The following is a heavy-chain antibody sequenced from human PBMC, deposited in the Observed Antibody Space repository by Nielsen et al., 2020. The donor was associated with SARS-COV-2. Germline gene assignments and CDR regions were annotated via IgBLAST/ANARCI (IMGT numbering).Heavy chain of an antibody. CDR3: ARHYHDFWSGYLAASWFDP. V-gene: IGHV4-39*01. CDR1: GGSISSGSYS. Sequence: SETLSLTCSVSGGSISSGSYSWGWIRQSPGKGLEWIGTIFHSGSTYYNPSLKSRVTVFMDTSKNQFSLKLSTVTAADTAVYYCARHYHDFWSGYLAASWFDPWGQGTPVTVSS. J-gene: IGHJ5*02. D-gene: IGHD3-3*01. CDR2: IFHSGST.